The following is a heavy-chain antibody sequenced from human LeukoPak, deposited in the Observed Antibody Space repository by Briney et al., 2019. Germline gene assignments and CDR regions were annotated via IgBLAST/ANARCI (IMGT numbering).Heavy chain of an antibody. CDR2: IYHSGST. J-gene: IGHJ4*02. CDR1: GYSISSGYY. V-gene: IGHV4-38-2*01. D-gene: IGHD3-16*01. CDR3: ARRNYGDLDY. Sequence: SETLSLTCAVSGYSISSGYYWGWIRQPPGKGLEWIGSIYHSGSTYYNPSLKSRVTISVDTSKNQFSLKLSSVTAADTAVYYCARRNYGDLDYWGQRTLVTVSS.